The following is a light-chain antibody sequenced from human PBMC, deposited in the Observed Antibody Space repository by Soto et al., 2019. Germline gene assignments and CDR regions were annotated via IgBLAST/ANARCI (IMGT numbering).Light chain of an antibody. CDR2: TAS. V-gene: IGKV1-12*02. CDR1: QDISTW. J-gene: IGKJ1*01. CDR3: QQASSFPWT. Sequence: DIQMTQYPSSVSASVGDRVTVTCRASQDISTWLAWYQQRPGKAPSLLIYTASTLQPGVPSRFSGSASGTDFTLTISNLQPEDFATYYCQQASSFPWTFGQGTRVEIK.